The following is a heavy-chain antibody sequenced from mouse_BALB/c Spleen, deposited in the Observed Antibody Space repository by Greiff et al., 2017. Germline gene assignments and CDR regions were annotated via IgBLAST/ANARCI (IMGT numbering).Heavy chain of an antibody. CDR3: ARGGITTGAMDY. CDR2: ISSGGST. Sequence: EVQVVESGGGLVKPGGSLKLSCAASGFTFSSYAMSWVRQTPEKRLEWVASISSGGSTYYPDSVKGRFTISRDNARNILYLQMSSLRSEDTAMYYCARGGITTGAMDYWGQGTSVTVSS. V-gene: IGHV5-6-5*01. J-gene: IGHJ4*01. CDR1: GFTFSSYA. D-gene: IGHD2-4*01.